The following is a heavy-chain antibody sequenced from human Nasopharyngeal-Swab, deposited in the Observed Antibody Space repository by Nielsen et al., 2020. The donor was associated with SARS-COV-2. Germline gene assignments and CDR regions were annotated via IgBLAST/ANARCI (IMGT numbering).Heavy chain of an antibody. V-gene: IGHV3-33*01. CDR2: IWYDGSNK. CDR1: GFTFSSYG. D-gene: IGHD6-19*01. Sequence: GGSLRLSCAASGFTFSSYGMHWGRQAPGKGLEWVAVIWYDGSNKYYADSVKGRFTISRDNSKNTLYLQMNSLRAEDTAVYYCASVPHSSGWDFDYWGQGTLVTVSS. J-gene: IGHJ4*02. CDR3: ASVPHSSGWDFDY.